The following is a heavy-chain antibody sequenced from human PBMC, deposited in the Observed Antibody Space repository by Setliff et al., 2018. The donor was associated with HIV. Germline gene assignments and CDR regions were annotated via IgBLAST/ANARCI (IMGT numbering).Heavy chain of an antibody. CDR3: ASPTAIPH. CDR1: GYTFSEYA. D-gene: IGHD2-21*02. Sequence: ASVKVSCKASGYTFSEYAIHWVRQAPGQRLEWMGRIDTDNGYRRYSPKLQGRVTITRDTSASTAYMELSSLRSEDTAVYYCASPTAIPHWGQGTLVTVSS. CDR2: IDTDNGYR. J-gene: IGHJ4*02. V-gene: IGHV1-3*04.